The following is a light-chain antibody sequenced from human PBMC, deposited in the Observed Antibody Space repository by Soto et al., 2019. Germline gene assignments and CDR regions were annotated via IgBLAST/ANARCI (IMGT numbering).Light chain of an antibody. J-gene: IGLJ1*01. CDR3: SSYTSSSTYV. V-gene: IGLV2-14*01. CDR2: EVS. Sequence: SVVTRPASVSGSPGGSMSISCTGTSSDVGSSKYVSWYHLHPGKAPKLMVYEVSNRPSGVSNRFSGSKSGNTASLTISGLQAEDEADYHCSSYTSSSTYVFGTGTKLTVL. CDR1: SSDVGSSKY.